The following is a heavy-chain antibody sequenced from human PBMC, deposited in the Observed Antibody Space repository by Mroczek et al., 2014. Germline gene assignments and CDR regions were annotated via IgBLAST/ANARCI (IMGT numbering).Heavy chain of an antibody. J-gene: IGHJ6*03. D-gene: IGHD2-15*01. CDR2: INHSGST. CDR1: GGSFSGYY. Sequence: QVQLQESGAGLLKPSETLSLTCAVYGGSFSGYYWSWIRQPPGKGLEWIGEINHSGSTNYNPSLKSRVTISVDTSKNQFSLKLSSVTAADTAVYYCARRPLKLGIEVAPVEDYYYYYMDVVGTKGPRSPSP. V-gene: IGHV4-34*01. CDR3: ARRPLKLGIEVAPVEDYYYYYMDV.